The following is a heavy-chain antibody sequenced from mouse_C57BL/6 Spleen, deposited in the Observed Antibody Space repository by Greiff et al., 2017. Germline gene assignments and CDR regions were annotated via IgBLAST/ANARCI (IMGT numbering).Heavy chain of an antibody. CDR1: GFSFNTYA. J-gene: IGHJ1*03. V-gene: IGHV10-1*01. CDR3: VRGYSSTGYFDV. Sequence: EVKLVESGGGLVQPKGSLKLSCAASGFSFNTYAMNWVRQAPGKGLEWVARIRSKSNNYATYYADSVKDRFTISRDDSESMLYLQMNNLKTEDTAMYYCVRGYSSTGYFDVWGTGTTVTVSS. D-gene: IGHD1-1*01. CDR2: IRSKSNNYAT.